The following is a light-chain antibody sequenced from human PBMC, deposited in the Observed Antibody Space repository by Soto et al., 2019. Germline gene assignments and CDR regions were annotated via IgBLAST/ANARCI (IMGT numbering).Light chain of an antibody. V-gene: IGLV2-23*02. CDR3: GSYAGNSEV. J-gene: IGLJ1*01. Sequence: QAVLTQPASVSGSPGQSITIPCTGTSGDVGGYNLVSWYQQHPGKAPKLMIYEVTERPSGVSNRFSGSKSGNTASLTISGLQPDDEADYYCGSYAGNSEVFGTGTKLTVL. CDR2: EVT. CDR1: SGDVGGYNL.